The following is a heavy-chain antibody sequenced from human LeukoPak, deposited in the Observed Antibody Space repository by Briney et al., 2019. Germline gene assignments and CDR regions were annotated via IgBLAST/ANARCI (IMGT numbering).Heavy chain of an antibody. J-gene: IGHJ4*02. CDR1: GGSISSGDYY. V-gene: IGHV4-30-4*01. CDR3: ARQSHTEGLRLGELSLAYFDY. D-gene: IGHD3-16*02. Sequence: SETLSLTCTVSGGSISSGDYYWSWIRQPPGKGLEWIGYIYYSGSTYYNPSLKSRVTISVDTSKNQFSLKLSSVTAADTAVYYCARQSHTEGLRLGELSLAYFDYWGQGTLVTVSS. CDR2: IYYSGST.